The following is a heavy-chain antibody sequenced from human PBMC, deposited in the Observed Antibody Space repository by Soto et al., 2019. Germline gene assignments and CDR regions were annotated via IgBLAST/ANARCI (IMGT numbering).Heavy chain of an antibody. D-gene: IGHD1-7*01. V-gene: IGHV1-8*01. CDR1: GYTFTSYD. J-gene: IGHJ6*03. CDR3: ARVGVITGTTFYYYYYMDV. CDR2: MNPNSGNT. Sequence: ASVKVSCKASGYTFTSYDINWVRQATGQGLKWMGWMNPNSGNTGYAQKFQGRVTMTRNTSISTAYMELSSLRSEDTAVYYCARVGVITGTTFYYYYYMDVWGKGTTVTVSS.